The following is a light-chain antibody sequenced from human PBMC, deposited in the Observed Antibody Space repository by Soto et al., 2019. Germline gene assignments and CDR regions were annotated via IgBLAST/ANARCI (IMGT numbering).Light chain of an antibody. J-gene: IGLJ1*01. CDR1: SSNLGAGYD. V-gene: IGLV1-40*01. CDR3: QSYDNSLGVCYV. Sequence: QSVLTQPPSVSGAPGQRVTISCTGSSSNLGAGYDVHWYQLLPGTAPKLLIYGNRNRPSGVPDRFSGSKSGTSASLAITGLRAEDEADYYCQSYDNSLGVCYVFGTGTKVTVL. CDR2: GNR.